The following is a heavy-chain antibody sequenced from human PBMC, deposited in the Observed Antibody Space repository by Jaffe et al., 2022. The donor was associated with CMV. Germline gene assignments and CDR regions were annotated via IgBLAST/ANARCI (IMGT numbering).Heavy chain of an antibody. CDR1: GFTFSSYS. CDR3: ARITMVRGVIRDRGYYYYGMDV. D-gene: IGHD3-10*01. V-gene: IGHV3-21*01. Sequence: EVQLVESGGGLVKPGGSLRLSCAASGFTFSSYSMNWVRQAPGKGLEWVSSISSSSSYIYYADSVKGRFTISRDNAKNSLYLQMNSLRAEDTAVYYCARITMVRGVIRDRGYYYYGMDVWGQGTTVTVSS. J-gene: IGHJ6*02. CDR2: ISSSSSYI.